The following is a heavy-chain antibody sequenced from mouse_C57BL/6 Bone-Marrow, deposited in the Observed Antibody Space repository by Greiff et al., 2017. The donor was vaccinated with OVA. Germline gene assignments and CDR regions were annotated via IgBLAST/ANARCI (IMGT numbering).Heavy chain of an antibody. V-gene: IGHV5-12*01. CDR3: ARRAPDAMDY. CDR1: GFTFSDYY. Sequence: EVQGVESGGGLVQPGGSLKLSCAASGFTFSDYYMYWVRQTPEKRLEWVAYISNGGGSTYYPDTVKGRFTISRDNAKNTLYLQMSRLKSEDTAMYYCARRAPDAMDYWGQGTSVTVSS. J-gene: IGHJ4*01. CDR2: ISNGGGST.